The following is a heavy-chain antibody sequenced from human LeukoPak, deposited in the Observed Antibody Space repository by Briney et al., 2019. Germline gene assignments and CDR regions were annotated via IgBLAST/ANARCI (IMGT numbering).Heavy chain of an antibody. D-gene: IGHD4-17*01. Sequence: ASVKVSCKASGGTFSSYAISWVRQAPGQGLEWMGGIIPIFGTANYAQKFQGRVTITADESTSTAYMELSSLRSEDMAVYYCARSPGMTTVTNFNYWGQGTLVTVSS. CDR1: GGTFSSYA. CDR3: ARSPGMTTVTNFNY. CDR2: IIPIFGTA. J-gene: IGHJ4*02. V-gene: IGHV1-69*13.